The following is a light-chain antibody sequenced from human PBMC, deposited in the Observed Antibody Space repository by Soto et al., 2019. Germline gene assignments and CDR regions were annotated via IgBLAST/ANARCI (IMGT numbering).Light chain of an antibody. V-gene: IGLV1-36*01. J-gene: IGLJ1*01. CDR1: SSNIGNNA. CDR3: QSYDSSLSAYV. CDR2: FDD. Sequence: QSVLTQPPSLSAAPRQRVTISCSGSSSNIGNNAVNWYQKFPGKAPKLLIHFDDRVASGVSDRFSGSKSGTSASLAITGLQAEDEADYYCQSYDSSLSAYVFGTGTKLTVL.